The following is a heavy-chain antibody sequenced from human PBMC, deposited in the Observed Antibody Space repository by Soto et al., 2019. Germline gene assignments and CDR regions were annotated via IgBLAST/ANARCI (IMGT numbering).Heavy chain of an antibody. CDR3: PRLNYGDYCYYYYMDV. J-gene: IGHJ6*03. CDR1: GGSISSSSYY. D-gene: IGHD4-17*01. CDR2: IYYSGST. V-gene: IGHV4-39*01. Sequence: PSETLSLTCTVSGGSISSSSYYWAWIRQPPGKGLEWIGSIYYSGSTYYNPSLKSRVTIYVDTSKNQFSLKLSSVTAADTAVYYCPRLNYGDYCYYYYMDVWGKGTTVTVSS.